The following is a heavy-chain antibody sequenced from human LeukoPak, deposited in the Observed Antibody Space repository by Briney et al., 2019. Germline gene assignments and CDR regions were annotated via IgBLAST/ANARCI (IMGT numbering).Heavy chain of an antibody. D-gene: IGHD3-22*01. Sequence: SETLSLTCTVSGGSISSYYWSWIRQPPGRGLEWIGYIYYSGSTNYNPSLKSRVTISVDTSKNQFSLKLSSVTAADTAVYYCARVVSTYTYYYDSSGYLPPYFQHWGQGTLVTVSS. CDR3: ARVVSTYTYYYDSSGYLPPYFQH. CDR2: IYYSGST. J-gene: IGHJ1*01. V-gene: IGHV4-59*01. CDR1: GGSISSYY.